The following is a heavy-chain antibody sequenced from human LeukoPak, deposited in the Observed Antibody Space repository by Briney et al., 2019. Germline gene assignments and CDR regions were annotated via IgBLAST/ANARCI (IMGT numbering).Heavy chain of an antibody. CDR3: ARDLPIAAAGDFDY. V-gene: IGHV1-18*01. CDR1: GGTFSSYA. CDR2: ISAYNGNT. Sequence: GSSVKVSCKASGGTFSSYAISWVRQAPGQGLEWMGWISAYNGNTNYAQKLQGRVTMTTDTSTSTAYMELRSLRSDDTAVYYCARDLPIAAAGDFDYWGQGTLVTVSS. D-gene: IGHD6-13*01. J-gene: IGHJ4*02.